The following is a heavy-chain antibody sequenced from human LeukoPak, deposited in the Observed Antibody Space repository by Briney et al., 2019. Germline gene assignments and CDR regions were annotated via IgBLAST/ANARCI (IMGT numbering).Heavy chain of an antibody. Sequence: PGGSLRLSCAASGFTFSSYSMNWVRQAPGKGLEWVSSISSSSSYIYYADSVKGRFTISRDNAKNSLYLQMNSLRAEDTAVYYCARDSDILTGYSYYWGQGTPVTVSS. CDR3: ARDSDILTGYSYY. CDR1: GFTFSSYS. V-gene: IGHV3-21*01. J-gene: IGHJ4*02. CDR2: ISSSSSYI. D-gene: IGHD3-9*01.